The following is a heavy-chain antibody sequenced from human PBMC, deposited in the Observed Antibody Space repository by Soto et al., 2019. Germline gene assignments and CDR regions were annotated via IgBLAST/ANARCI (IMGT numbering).Heavy chain of an antibody. J-gene: IGHJ4*02. CDR2: ISESGGST. Sequence: PVGSLRLSCAASGFTFSNYAMSWVRQAPGKGLEWVSSISESGGSTFNADSVKGRFTISRDNFKNTLYLQMDSLRAEDTAVYYCAKHDYGDYKLYDCWGQGTLVTVSS. V-gene: IGHV3-23*01. CDR3: AKHDYGDYKLYDC. D-gene: IGHD4-17*01. CDR1: GFTFSNYA.